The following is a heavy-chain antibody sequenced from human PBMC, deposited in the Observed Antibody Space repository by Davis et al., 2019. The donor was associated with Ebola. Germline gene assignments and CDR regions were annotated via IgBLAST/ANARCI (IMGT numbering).Heavy chain of an antibody. Sequence: SETLSLTCTVSGGSISSGGYYWSWIRQHPGKGLEWIGYIYYSGSTYYNPSLKSRVTISVDTSKNQFSLKLSSVTAADTAVYYCARGGFLEWLPLDYWGQGTLVTV. D-gene: IGHD3-3*01. CDR3: ARGGFLEWLPLDY. V-gene: IGHV4-31*03. CDR2: IYYSGST. J-gene: IGHJ4*02. CDR1: GGSISSGGYY.